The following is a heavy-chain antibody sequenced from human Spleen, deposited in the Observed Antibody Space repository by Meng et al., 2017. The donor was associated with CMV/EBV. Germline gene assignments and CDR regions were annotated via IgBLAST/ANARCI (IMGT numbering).Heavy chain of an antibody. CDR1: GGTFGAHA. J-gene: IGHJ1*01. V-gene: IGHV1-69*05. D-gene: IGHD5-24*01. CDR2: IVPSFKTS. CDR3: ARVFRPATASSDGALQR. Sequence: SVKVSCKASGGTFGAHAIAWVRQAPGQGLEWVGGIVPSFKTSMYAQIFRDRAQIATDESSTTVYLELTRLRSEDTAIYYCARVFRPATASSDGALQRWGQGTLVTVSS.